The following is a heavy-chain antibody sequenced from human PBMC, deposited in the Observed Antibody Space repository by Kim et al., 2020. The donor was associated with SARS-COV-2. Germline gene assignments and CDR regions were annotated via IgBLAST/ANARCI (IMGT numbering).Heavy chain of an antibody. CDR3: ARDCSGGSCDGRYFDY. V-gene: IGHV4-31*02. Sequence: SLKSRVTISVDTSKNQFSLKLSSVTAADTAVYYCARDCSGGSCDGRYFDYWGQGTLVTVSS. J-gene: IGHJ4*02. D-gene: IGHD2-15*01.